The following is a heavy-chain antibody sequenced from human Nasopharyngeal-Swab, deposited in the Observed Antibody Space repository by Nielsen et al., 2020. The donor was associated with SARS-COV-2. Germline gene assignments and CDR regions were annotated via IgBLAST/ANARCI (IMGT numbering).Heavy chain of an antibody. CDR1: GGTFSSYA. D-gene: IGHD3-9*01. CDR3: ARDRYDILTVYYPPPYYGMDV. CDR2: IIPIFGTA. Sequence: SVKVSCKASGGTFSSYAISWVRQAPGQGLEWMGGIIPIFGTANYAQKFQGRATITADESTSTAYMELSSLRSEDTAVYYCARDRYDILTVYYPPPYYGMDVWGQGTTVTVSS. V-gene: IGHV1-69*13. J-gene: IGHJ6*02.